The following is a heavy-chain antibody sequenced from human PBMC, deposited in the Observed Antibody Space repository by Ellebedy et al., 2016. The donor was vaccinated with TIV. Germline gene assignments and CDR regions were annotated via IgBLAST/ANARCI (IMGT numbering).Heavy chain of an antibody. CDR3: AREQSPYYAILTGSFDY. V-gene: IGHV3-33*01. CDR1: GFSFSTYG. Sequence: GESLKISCAASGFSFSTYGMHWVRQAPGQGLEWVAVIWYDGFNKDYADSVKGRFTISRYNSKSTLYLEMKSLRVEDPAVYYCAREQSPYYAILTGSFDYWGQGALVTVSS. CDR2: IWYDGFNK. D-gene: IGHD3-9*01. J-gene: IGHJ4*02.